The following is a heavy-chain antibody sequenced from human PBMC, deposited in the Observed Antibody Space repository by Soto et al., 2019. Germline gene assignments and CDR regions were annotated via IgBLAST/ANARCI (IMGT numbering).Heavy chain of an antibody. V-gene: IGHV4-59*01. CDR2: IYYSGST. CDR3: ARALGAYYYDSSGYPTPWYFDY. D-gene: IGHD3-22*01. CDR1: GGSISSYY. J-gene: IGHJ4*02. Sequence: PSLTCTVSGGSISSYYWSWIRQPPGKGLEWIGYIYYSGSTNYNPSLKSRVTISVDTSKNQFSLKLSSVTAADTAVYYCARALGAYYYDSSGYPTPWYFDYWGQGTLVTVSS.